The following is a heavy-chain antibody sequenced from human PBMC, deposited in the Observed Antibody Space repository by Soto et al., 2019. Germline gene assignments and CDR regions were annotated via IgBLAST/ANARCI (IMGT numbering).Heavy chain of an antibody. V-gene: IGHV4-39*02. Sequence: PSETLSLTCAVFGDSIRNRNYYWAWIRQPPGKGLEWIVSRYDDGSTFYNPSLKGRVSVSIDTSKNQFSLKLTSVTAADTAVYYCARDKITGLFDYWGQGTLVTVSS. CDR3: ARDKITGLFDY. CDR1: GDSIRNRNYY. D-gene: IGHD2-8*02. J-gene: IGHJ4*02. CDR2: RYDDGST.